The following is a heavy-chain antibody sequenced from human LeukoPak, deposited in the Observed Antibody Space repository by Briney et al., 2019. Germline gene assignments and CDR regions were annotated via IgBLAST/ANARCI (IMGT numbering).Heavy chain of an antibody. CDR2: IKPDGSVT. J-gene: IGHJ6*02. Sequence: GGSLRLSCAGSRFTFSTFWMSWVRQAPGKGLEWAASIKPDGSVTHYVDSVKGRFTISRDNAKNSVYLQMNSLRAEDAALYYCARKNGMDVWGQGTTVTVSS. CDR3: ARKNGMDV. CDR1: RFTFSTFW. V-gene: IGHV3-7*01.